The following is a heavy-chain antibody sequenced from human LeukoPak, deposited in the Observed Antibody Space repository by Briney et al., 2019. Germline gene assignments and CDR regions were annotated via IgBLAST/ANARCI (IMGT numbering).Heavy chain of an antibody. CDR3: ARLYDGSAYHADHFDY. J-gene: IGHJ4*02. Sequence: PGGSLRLSCAASGFTFSSYSMNWVRQAPGKGLEWVSSISSSSSYIYYADSVKGRFTISRDNAKDSLYLQMNSLRAEDTAVYYCARLYDGSAYHADHFDYWGQGTLVIVSS. CDR1: GFTFSSYS. D-gene: IGHD3-22*01. V-gene: IGHV3-21*01. CDR2: ISSSSSYI.